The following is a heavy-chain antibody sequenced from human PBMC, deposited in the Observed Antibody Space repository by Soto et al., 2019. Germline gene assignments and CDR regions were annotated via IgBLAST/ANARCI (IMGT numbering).Heavy chain of an antibody. CDR3: ASSYCSGGSCYALEYFQH. Sequence: SETLSLTCTVSGGSISSYYWSWIRQPPGKGLEWIGYIYYSGSTNYNPSLKSRVTISVDTTKNQFSLKLSSVTAAETAVYYCASSYCSGGSCYALEYFQHWGQGTLVTVSS. D-gene: IGHD2-15*01. J-gene: IGHJ1*01. CDR2: IYYSGST. CDR1: GGSISSYY. V-gene: IGHV4-59*08.